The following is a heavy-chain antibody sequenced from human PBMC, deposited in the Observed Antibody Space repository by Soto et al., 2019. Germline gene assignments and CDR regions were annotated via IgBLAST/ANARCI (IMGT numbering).Heavy chain of an antibody. CDR1: GFPFNTYA. V-gene: IGHV3-23*01. CDR3: ARKIYHRFDP. Sequence: EVQLSESGGGLVQPGGSQRLSCAASGFPFNTYAMTWVRQAPGKDLEWVSAISVSGDKTYYAESVRGRFAISRDNSQNILFLQMNGLRAEDTALYYCARKIYHRFDPWGQGTLDIVSS. D-gene: IGHD2-2*01. CDR2: ISVSGDKT. J-gene: IGHJ5*02.